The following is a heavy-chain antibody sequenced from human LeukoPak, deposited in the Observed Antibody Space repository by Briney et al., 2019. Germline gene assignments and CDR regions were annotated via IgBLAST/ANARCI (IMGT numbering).Heavy chain of an antibody. CDR1: GFTFSSYS. CDR2: ISSSSTI. J-gene: IGHJ3*02. Sequence: GGSLRLSCAASGFTFSSYSLNWVRQAPGKGLEWVSYISSSSTIYYADSVKGRFTISRDNDKNSLYLQMNSLRAEDTAVYYCARDSSRYPLIWGDAFDIWGQGTMVTVSS. V-gene: IGHV3-48*01. D-gene: IGHD3-16*01. CDR3: ARDSSRYPLIWGDAFDI.